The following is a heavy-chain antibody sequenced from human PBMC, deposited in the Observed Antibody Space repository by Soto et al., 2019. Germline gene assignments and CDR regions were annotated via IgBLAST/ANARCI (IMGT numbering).Heavy chain of an antibody. CDR2: ISYDGSNK. D-gene: IGHD6-25*01. V-gene: IGHV3-30-3*01. CDR1: GFPFSIYA. Sequence: PGGSLRLSCAASGFPFSIYAMHLVRQSPGKGLEWVAVISYDGSNKYYADSVKGRFTISRDNSKNTLYLQMNSLRAEDTAVYYCARGDSSDNYSDYGMDVWGQGIXVTVSS. CDR3: ARGDSSDNYSDYGMDV. J-gene: IGHJ6*02.